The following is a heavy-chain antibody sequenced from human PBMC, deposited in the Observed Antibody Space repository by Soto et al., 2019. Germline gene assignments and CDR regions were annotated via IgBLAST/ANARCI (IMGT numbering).Heavy chain of an antibody. V-gene: IGHV1-69*04. CDR1: GCTFSSYT. D-gene: IGHD3-10*01. CDR3: ARDKVTMVRGANDAFDI. Sequence: SVKLSCKASGCTFSSYTISWVRQAPGQGLEWMGRIIPILGIANYAQKFQGRVTITADKSTSTAYMELSSLRSEDTAVYYCARDKVTMVRGANDAFDIWGQGTMVTVS. CDR2: IIPILGIA. J-gene: IGHJ3*02.